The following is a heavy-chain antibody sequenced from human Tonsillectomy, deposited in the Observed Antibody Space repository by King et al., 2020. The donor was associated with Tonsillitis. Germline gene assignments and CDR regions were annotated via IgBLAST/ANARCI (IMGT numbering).Heavy chain of an antibody. CDR1: GGSISSYY. Sequence: HVQLQESGPGLVKPSETLSLTCTVSGGSISSYYWSWIRQPPGKGLEWIGYIYYSGSTNYNPSLKSRVTISVDTSKNQFSLKLSSVTAADTAVYYCARSPSHYVWGSYRLEYFDYWGQGTLVTVSS. D-gene: IGHD3-16*02. J-gene: IGHJ4*02. V-gene: IGHV4-59*08. CDR2: IYYSGST. CDR3: ARSPSHYVWGSYRLEYFDY.